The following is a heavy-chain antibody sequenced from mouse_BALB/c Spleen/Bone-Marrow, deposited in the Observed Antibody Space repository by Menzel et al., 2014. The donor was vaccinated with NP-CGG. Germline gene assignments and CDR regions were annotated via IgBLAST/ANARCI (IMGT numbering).Heavy chain of an antibody. Sequence: EVKLMESGGGLVQPGGSLKLSCAASGFDFXSYWMSWVRQAPEKGLEWIGEINPDSSTINYTPSLKDKFIISRDNAKNTLYLQMSKVRSEDTALYYCALLGYYGYFYVWGAGTTVTVSS. CDR3: ALLGYYGYFYV. CDR1: GFDFXSYW. CDR2: INPDSSTI. J-gene: IGHJ1*01. D-gene: IGHD2-2*01. V-gene: IGHV4-1*02.